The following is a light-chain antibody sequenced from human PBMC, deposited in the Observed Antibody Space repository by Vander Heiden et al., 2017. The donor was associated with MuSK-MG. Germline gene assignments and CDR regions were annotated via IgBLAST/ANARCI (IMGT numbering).Light chain of an antibody. V-gene: IGKV1-39*01. CDR3: QHRDYTPFA. J-gene: IGKJ3*01. CDR1: QSISNY. Sequence: DIQMTQSPSSLSASVGDRVTITCRASQSISNYLNWYQQKPGKAPKLLIYAASTVHSGVPVRFSGSGSGTDFTLTISSLQPEDFATYYCQHRDYTPFAFGHGTTVDVK. CDR2: AAS.